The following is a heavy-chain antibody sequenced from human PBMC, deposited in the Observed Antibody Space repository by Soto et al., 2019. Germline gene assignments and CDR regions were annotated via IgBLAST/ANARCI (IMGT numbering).Heavy chain of an antibody. CDR2: TGSGTGPG. Sequence: SVKVSCKASGGSLSTNPISWVRRAPGQGLEWMGGTGSGTGPGNHAQKFQGRLTVTADKSTSTVYMELTNLSSEDTAVYYCARRHSGGFFRFFDSWGQGTLVTV. CDR1: GGSLSTNP. V-gene: IGHV1-69*06. CDR3: ARRHSGGFFRFFDS. J-gene: IGHJ4*02. D-gene: IGHD2-15*01.